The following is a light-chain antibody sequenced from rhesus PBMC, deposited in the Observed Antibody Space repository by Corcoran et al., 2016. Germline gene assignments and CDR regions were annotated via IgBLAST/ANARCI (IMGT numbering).Light chain of an antibody. CDR2: KVS. CDR1: QSLVHSDGNTY. J-gene: IGKJ2*01. Sequence: DVVMTQSPLSLPITPGQPASISCRSSQSLVHSDGNTYLSWYQQKPGQPPRLLIYKVSNRYSGVPDRFSGSGAGTDFTLKINRVEAEDVGVYYCGQGTHWPPYSFGQGTKVEIK. CDR3: GQGTHWPPYS. V-gene: IGKV2-64*01.